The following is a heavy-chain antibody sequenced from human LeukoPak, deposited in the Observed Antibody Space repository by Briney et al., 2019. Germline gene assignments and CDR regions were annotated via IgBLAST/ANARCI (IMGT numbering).Heavy chain of an antibody. D-gene: IGHD3-9*01. Sequence: SETLSLTCTVSGGSISSYYWSWIRQPPGKGLEWIGEINHSGSTNYNPSLKSRVTISVDTSKNQFSLKLSSVTAADTAVYYCARFVPYYDILTGYYARYGMDVWGQGTTVTVSS. V-gene: IGHV4-34*01. CDR1: GGSISSYY. J-gene: IGHJ6*02. CDR2: INHSGST. CDR3: ARFVPYYDILTGYYARYGMDV.